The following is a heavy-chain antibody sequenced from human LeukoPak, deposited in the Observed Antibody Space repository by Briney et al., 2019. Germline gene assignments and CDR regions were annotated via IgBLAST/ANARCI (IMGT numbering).Heavy chain of an antibody. CDR3: ARGGGGLAY. D-gene: IGHD2-15*01. CDR1: GYSFTDYF. J-gene: IGHJ4*02. CDR2: INPNSGGT. Sequence: GASVKVSCKASGYSFTDYFIQWVRQAPGQGLEWMGWINPNSGGTNYAQKFQGRVTMTRDTSISTAYMELTSLTSDDTAVYFCARGGGGLAYWGPGTLVTVSS. V-gene: IGHV1-2*02.